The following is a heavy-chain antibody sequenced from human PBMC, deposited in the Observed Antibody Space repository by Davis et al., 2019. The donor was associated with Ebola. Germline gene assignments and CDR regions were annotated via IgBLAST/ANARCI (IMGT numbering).Heavy chain of an antibody. J-gene: IGHJ3*02. D-gene: IGHD2-8*02. CDR2: IYTGDSDT. V-gene: IGHV5-51*01. CDR1: GNSFASHW. CDR3: ASLRRTITGMDDAFDI. Sequence: GESLKISCKDSGNSFASHWIGWVRQMPGKGLEWMGIIYTGDSDTRYSPSFRGQVTISADKSIKTAFLQWGSLKASETAMYYCASLRRTITGMDDAFDIWGQGTMVTVSS.